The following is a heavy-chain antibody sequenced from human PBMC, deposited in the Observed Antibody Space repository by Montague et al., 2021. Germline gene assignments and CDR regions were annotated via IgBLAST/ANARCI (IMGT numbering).Heavy chain of an antibody. CDR3: ARARITGTTTPLDY. J-gene: IGHJ4*02. D-gene: IGHD1/OR15-1a*01. V-gene: IGHV4-39*01. CDR1: GGSISSTSHY. Sequence: SETLSLTCTVSGGSISSTSHYWDWIRQPPGKGLEWIGTFYSGGNTYYNPALKSRVSISADTSNNQFSLKLHSVTAADTAVYFCARARITGTTTPLDYWGQGTQVTVSS. CDR2: FYSGGNT.